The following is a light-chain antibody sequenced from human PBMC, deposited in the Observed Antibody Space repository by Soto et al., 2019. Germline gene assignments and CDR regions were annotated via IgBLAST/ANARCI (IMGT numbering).Light chain of an antibody. J-gene: IGKJ4*01. Sequence: EIVLTQSPATLSVSPGERATLSCRASQGVTTNLAWYQQKPGQAPRLLIYGASTRATGIPARFSGSGSRTEFPLSTMSLQSNDFAVYYYQEYNTWPLTFGGGNKVDSK. V-gene: IGKV3-15*01. CDR3: QEYNTWPLT. CDR2: GAS. CDR1: QGVTTN.